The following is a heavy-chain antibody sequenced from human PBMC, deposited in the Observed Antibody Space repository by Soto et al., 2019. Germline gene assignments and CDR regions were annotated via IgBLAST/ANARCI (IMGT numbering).Heavy chain of an antibody. CDR1: GFTFSSYW. J-gene: IGHJ4*02. V-gene: IGHV3-7*01. CDR2: IKQDGSEK. CDR3: ARAFHQWLVPSYFDY. Sequence: GGSLRLSCAASGFTFSSYWMSWVRQAPGKGLEWVANIKQDGSEKYYVDSVKGRFTISRDNAKNQLYLQMNSLRAEDTAVYYCARAFHQWLVPSYFDYWGQGTLVTVSS. D-gene: IGHD6-19*01.